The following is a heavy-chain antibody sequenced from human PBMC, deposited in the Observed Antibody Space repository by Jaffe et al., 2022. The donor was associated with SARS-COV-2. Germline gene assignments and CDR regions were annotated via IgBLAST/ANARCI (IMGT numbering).Heavy chain of an antibody. J-gene: IGHJ4*02. V-gene: IGHV3-7*01. CDR3: ARAIRGDASY. Sequence: EVQLVESGGNLVQPGGSLRLSCAASGFTFTSYWMTWVRQAPGKGLEWVATIKQDGSEKYYVDSVKGRFTISRDNAKNSVFLQMNSLRAEDTAVYYCARAIRGDASYWGQGTLVTVSS. CDR1: GFTFTSYW. CDR2: IKQDGSEK. D-gene: IGHD3-16*01.